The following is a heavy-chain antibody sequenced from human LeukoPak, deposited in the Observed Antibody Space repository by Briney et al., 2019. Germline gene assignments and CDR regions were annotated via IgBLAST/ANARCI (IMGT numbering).Heavy chain of an antibody. CDR2: INHSGST. Sequence: SETLSLNCSVYGGSFSGYYWSWIRQPPGKVLEWIEEINHSGSTNYNPPLKSRVTISVDTSKNQFSLKLSSVTAADTAVYYCARVPLSRGIAAAGTGVYFDYWGQGTLVTVSS. V-gene: IGHV4-34*01. CDR1: GGSFSGYY. CDR3: ARVPLSRGIAAAGTGVYFDY. D-gene: IGHD6-13*01. J-gene: IGHJ4*02.